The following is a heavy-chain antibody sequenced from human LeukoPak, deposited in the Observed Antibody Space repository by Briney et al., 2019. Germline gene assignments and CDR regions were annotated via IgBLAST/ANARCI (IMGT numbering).Heavy chain of an antibody. V-gene: IGHV6-1*01. CDR3: ARGHGREYSSSSDYMDV. Sequence: SQTLSLTCAISGDSVSSNSAAWNWIRQSPSRGLEWLGRTYYRSKWYNDYAVSVKSRITINPDTSKNQFSLQLNSVTPEDTAVYYCARGHGREYSSSSDYMDVWGKGTTVTVSS. J-gene: IGHJ6*03. CDR2: TYYRSKWYN. D-gene: IGHD6-6*01. CDR1: GDSVSSNSAA.